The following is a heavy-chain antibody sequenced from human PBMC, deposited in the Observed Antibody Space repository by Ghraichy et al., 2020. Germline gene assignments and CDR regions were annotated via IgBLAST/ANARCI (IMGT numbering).Heavy chain of an antibody. V-gene: IGHV3-7*01. CDR2: IDEDGNER. Sequence: GGSLRLSCAASGFTFSQNWMIWFRQAPGKGLEWVANIDEDGNERNYVDSVKGRFTISRDNAKDSVYLQMDSLRVEDTAVYYCGEDLHWNQCDHWGQGALVTVSS. CDR3: GEDLHWNQCDH. D-gene: IGHD1-1*01. J-gene: IGHJ4*02. CDR1: GFTFSQNW.